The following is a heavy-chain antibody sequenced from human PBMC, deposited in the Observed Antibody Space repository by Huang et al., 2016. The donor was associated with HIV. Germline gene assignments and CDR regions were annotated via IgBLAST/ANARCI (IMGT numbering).Heavy chain of an antibody. CDR2: IYYRGDG. CDR3: ARGQSGPSQWLASLGNYYYYMDV. CDR1: GGSISGSRYY. Sequence: QLQLQESGPGPVKPSATLSLTCSVSGGSISGSRYYWGWIRQPPGKGLEWIGSIYYRGDGHNSPSLKSRCTISVDTSKNQFSRKLSSVTAADTAVYYCARGQSGPSQWLASLGNYYYYMDVWGKGTTVTVSS. D-gene: IGHD6-19*01. V-gene: IGHV4-39*01. J-gene: IGHJ6*03.